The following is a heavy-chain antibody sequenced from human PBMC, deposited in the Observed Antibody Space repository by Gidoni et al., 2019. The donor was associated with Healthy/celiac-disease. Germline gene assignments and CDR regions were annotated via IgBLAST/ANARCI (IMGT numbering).Heavy chain of an antibody. Sequence: QITLKESGPTLVKPTQTLTLTCTFSGFSLSTSGGGVGWIRQPPGKALEWLALIYWNDDKRYSPSLKSRLTITKDTSKNQVVLTMTNMDPVDTATYYCAHTNSYYYEYYFDYWGQGTLVTVSS. CDR3: AHTNSYYYEYYFDY. CDR2: IYWNDDK. D-gene: IGHD3-22*01. V-gene: IGHV2-5*01. J-gene: IGHJ4*02. CDR1: GFSLSTSGGG.